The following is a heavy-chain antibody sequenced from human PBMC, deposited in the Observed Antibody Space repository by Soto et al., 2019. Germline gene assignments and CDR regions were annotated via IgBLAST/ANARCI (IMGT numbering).Heavy chain of an antibody. V-gene: IGHV3-23*01. CDR2: VSGSGGST. D-gene: IGHD1-1*01. CDR3: AKDLDKEMATTTTPFDY. J-gene: IGHJ4*02. Sequence: VGSQRISCAASGFTFSSYAMSWVRQAPGKGLEWVSAVSGSGGSTYYADSVKGRFTISRDNSKNTLYLQMNSLRAEDTAVYYCAKDLDKEMATTTTPFDYWGQGTLVTVSS. CDR1: GFTFSSYA.